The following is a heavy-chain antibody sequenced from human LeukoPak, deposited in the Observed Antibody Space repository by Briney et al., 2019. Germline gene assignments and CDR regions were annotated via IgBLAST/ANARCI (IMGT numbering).Heavy chain of an antibody. CDR3: ARGRTTGEFDY. Sequence: GASVKVSCKASGGTFSSHAISWVRQAPGQGLEWMGGINPIFHTPTYAKKFQGRLTITKDESMSTASMHLSSLVSDHTAVYYCARGRTTGEFDYWGQGTLVTVSS. CDR1: GGTFSSHA. V-gene: IGHV1-69*05. CDR2: INPIFHTP. J-gene: IGHJ4*02. D-gene: IGHD4-11*01.